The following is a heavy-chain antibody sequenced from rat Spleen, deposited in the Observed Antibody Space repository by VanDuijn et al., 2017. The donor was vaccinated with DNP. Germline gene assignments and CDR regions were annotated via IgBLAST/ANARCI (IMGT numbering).Heavy chain of an antibody. CDR3: ARRAIQRGWFAY. CDR2: ISPSGGNT. V-gene: IGHV5-25*01. J-gene: IGHJ3*01. D-gene: IGHD1-11*01. Sequence: EVQLVESGGGLVQPGRSLKLSCAASGFTFSNYDMAWVRQAPTKGLEWVASISPSGGNTFYRDSVRGRFTVSRDNAKSTLYLQMDSLRSEDTATYYCARRAIQRGWFAYWGQGTLVTVSS. CDR1: GFTFSNYD.